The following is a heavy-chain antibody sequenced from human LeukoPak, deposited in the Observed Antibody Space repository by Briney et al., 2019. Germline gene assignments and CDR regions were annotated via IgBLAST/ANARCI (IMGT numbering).Heavy chain of an antibody. D-gene: IGHD3-10*01. CDR2: ISGSGGST. CDR1: GFTFSNYA. Sequence: GGSLRLSCAASGFTFSNYAMSWVRQAPGKGLEWVSAISGSGGSTYYADSVKGRFTISRDNSKNTLYLQMNSLRAEDTAVYYCAKVTYYYGSGSYYKGYYYYMDVWGKGTTVTVSS. V-gene: IGHV3-23*01. J-gene: IGHJ6*03. CDR3: AKVTYYYGSGSYYKGYYYYMDV.